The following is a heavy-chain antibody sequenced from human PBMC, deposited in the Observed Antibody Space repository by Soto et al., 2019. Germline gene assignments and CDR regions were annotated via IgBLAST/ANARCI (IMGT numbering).Heavy chain of an antibody. Sequence: SSETLSLTCTVSGGSISSGGYYWSWIRQHPGKGLEWIGYIYYSGSTYYNPSLKSRVTISVDTSKNQFSLKLSSVTAADTAVYYCARDLGGYYDSSGYYYERSGAFDIWGQGTMVTVSS. CDR1: GGSISSGGYY. V-gene: IGHV4-31*03. J-gene: IGHJ3*02. CDR3: ARDLGGYYDSSGYYYERSGAFDI. D-gene: IGHD3-22*01. CDR2: IYYSGST.